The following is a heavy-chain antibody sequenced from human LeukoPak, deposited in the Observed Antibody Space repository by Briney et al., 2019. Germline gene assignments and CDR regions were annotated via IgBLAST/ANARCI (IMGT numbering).Heavy chain of an antibody. J-gene: IGHJ6*03. V-gene: IGHV4-38-2*02. CDR2: IYHSGST. CDR1: GHSISSGYY. D-gene: IGHD2-2*01. Sequence: SETLSLTCTVSGHSISSGYYWGWIRQPPGKGLEWIGDIYHSGSTYYNPSLKSRVTISVDTSKNQCSLKLSSVTAADTAVYYCARAGRKYQLLLSGYYYMDVWGKGTTVTVSS. CDR3: ARAGRKYQLLLSGYYYMDV.